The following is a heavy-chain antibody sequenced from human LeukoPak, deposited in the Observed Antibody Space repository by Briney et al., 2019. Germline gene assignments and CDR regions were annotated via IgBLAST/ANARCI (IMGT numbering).Heavy chain of an antibody. CDR1: GVTISSGCYY. CDR2: IYYSGST. J-gene: IGHJ4*01. V-gene: IGHV4-30-4*01. Sequence: PSETLSLTCTVSGVTISSGCYYWGWIPQPQGQGLESLIFIYYSGSTFYNPSLKSPVTVSLDKSKNQFFLRLSPVTAADTAMYYCAKSEPTSSGSYYFDYWGHGSLVTVSS. D-gene: IGHD1-26*01. CDR3: AKSEPTSSGSYYFDY.